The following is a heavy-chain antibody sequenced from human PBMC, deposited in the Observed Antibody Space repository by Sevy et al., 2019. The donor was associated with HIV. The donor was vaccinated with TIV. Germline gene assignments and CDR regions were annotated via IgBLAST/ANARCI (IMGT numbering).Heavy chain of an antibody. J-gene: IGHJ4*02. V-gene: IGHV3-7*01. Sequence: GESLKISCAASGFTFSSYWMTWVRQAPGQGLEWVANINQDGSKKYYVDSVKGRFTISRYNAKNSLYLQMNSLRAEDMAVYYCARSIAAAGPDYWGQGTLVTVSS. D-gene: IGHD6-13*01. CDR3: ARSIAAAGPDY. CDR2: INQDGSKK. CDR1: GFTFSSYW.